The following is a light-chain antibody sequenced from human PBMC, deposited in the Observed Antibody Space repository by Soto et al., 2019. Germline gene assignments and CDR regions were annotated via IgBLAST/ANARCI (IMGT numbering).Light chain of an antibody. Sequence: QSALTQPPSASGSPGQSVTISCTGTSSDVGAYNYVSWYQQHAGKAPKLVIYEVTKRPPGVPDRFSGSKSANTASLTVSGLQAEDEADYYCSSFASSNPWVFGVGTKLTVL. CDR3: SSFASSNPWV. J-gene: IGLJ3*02. CDR2: EVT. V-gene: IGLV2-8*01. CDR1: SSDVGAYNY.